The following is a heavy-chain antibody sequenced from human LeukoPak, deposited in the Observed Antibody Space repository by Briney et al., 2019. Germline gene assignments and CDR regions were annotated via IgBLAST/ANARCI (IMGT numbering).Heavy chain of an antibody. J-gene: IGHJ4*02. CDR2: ISSGGSTT. V-gene: IGHV3-11*01. CDR1: GFTFSDHY. Sequence: PGGSQRLSCAASGFTFSDHYMSWIRQAPGKGLECVSYISSGGSTTYYTDSVKGRFTISRDNGKNALYLQMNSLRAEDTAVYYCAREIAADRGFDSWGQGTLVTVSS. CDR3: AREIAADRGFDS. D-gene: IGHD6-6*01.